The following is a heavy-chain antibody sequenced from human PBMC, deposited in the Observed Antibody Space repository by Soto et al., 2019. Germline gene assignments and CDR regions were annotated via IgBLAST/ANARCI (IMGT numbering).Heavy chain of an antibody. CDR3: ARRDWSGSTSHFYFDY. V-gene: IGHV4-4*02. J-gene: IGHJ4*02. CDR2: IYHSGST. Sequence: SETLSLTCAVSGGSIISSNWWNWVRQPPGKGLEWIGEIYHSGSTYYKPSLKSRVALSVDTSKNQFSLKLTSATAADTAVYYCARRDWSGSTSHFYFDYWGQGVLVTVSS. D-gene: IGHD3-9*01. CDR1: GGSIISSNW.